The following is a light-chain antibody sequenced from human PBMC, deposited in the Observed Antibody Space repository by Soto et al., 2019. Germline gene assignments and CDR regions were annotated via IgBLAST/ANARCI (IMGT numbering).Light chain of an antibody. Sequence: DIQMTQSPSSLSAFVGDRVTITCRASQDIDNFLAWYQQKPGKVPKLLIYAASTFQSGVPSRFSGSGSGTDFTLTIRSMPTEDVATYYCQKCKVAPFTFGGGTKVDIK. J-gene: IGKJ4*01. V-gene: IGKV1-27*01. CDR2: AAS. CDR1: QDIDNF. CDR3: QKCKVAPFT.